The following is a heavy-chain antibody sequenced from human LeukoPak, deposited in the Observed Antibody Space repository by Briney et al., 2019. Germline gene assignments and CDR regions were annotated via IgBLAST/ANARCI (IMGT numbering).Heavy chain of an antibody. V-gene: IGHV5-51*01. CDR1: GYSFTSYW. J-gene: IGHJ4*02. CDR2: IYPGDSDT. D-gene: IGHD2-2*01. CDR3: ARAFVVVPAAMVYFDY. Sequence: GESLKISCKGSGYSFTSYWIGWVRQMPGKGLEWMGIIYPGDSDTRYSPSFQGQVTISADKSISTAYLQWSSLKASDTAMYYCARAFVVVPAAMVYFDYWGQGTLVTVSS.